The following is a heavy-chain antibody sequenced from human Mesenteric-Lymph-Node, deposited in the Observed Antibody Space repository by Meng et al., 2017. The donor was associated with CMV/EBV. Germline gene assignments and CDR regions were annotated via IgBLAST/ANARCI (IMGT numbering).Heavy chain of an antibody. CDR1: GYTFTGYY. Sequence: ASVKVSCKASGYTFTGYYMHWVRQAPGQGLEWMGWINPNSGGTNYAQKFQGRVTMTRDTSISTAYMELSRLRSDDTAVYYCARDTKGDSLITFDSWGQGTLVTVSS. V-gene: IGHV1-2*02. CDR2: INPNSGGT. D-gene: IGHD2-8*01. J-gene: IGHJ4*02. CDR3: ARDTKGDSLITFDS.